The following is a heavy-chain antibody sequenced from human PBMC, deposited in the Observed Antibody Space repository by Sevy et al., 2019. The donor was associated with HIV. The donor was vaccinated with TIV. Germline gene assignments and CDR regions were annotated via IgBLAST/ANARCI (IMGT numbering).Heavy chain of an antibody. D-gene: IGHD6-13*01. CDR3: ARRRYSSSWYYYYGMDV. J-gene: IGHJ6*02. V-gene: IGHV5-10-1*01. Sequence: GESLKISCNGSGYSFTSYWISWVRQMPGKGLEWMGRIDPSDSYTNYSPSFQGHVTISADKSISTAYLQWSSLKASDTAMYYCARRRYSSSWYYYYGMDVWGQGTTVTVSS. CDR2: IDPSDSYT. CDR1: GYSFTSYW.